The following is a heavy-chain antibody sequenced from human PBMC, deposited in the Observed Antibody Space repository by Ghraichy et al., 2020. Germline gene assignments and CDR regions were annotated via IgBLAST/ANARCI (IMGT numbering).Heavy chain of an antibody. Sequence: GGSLRLSCAASGFSFAYYAMHWVRQAPGKGLEWVSFIRADGSNEYYADSVKGRFTISRDNSKNTLYLQMNSLRNEDTAVYYCTNVAFSSDGTYSSCQLFPWGQGTLVTVSP. CDR2: IRADGSNE. CDR3: TNVAFSSDGTYSSCQLFP. CDR1: GFSFAYYA. J-gene: IGHJ5*02. V-gene: IGHV3-30*02. D-gene: IGHD2-15*01.